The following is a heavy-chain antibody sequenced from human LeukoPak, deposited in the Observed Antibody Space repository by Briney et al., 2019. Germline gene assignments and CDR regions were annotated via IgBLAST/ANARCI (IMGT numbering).Heavy chain of an antibody. D-gene: IGHD2-2*01. V-gene: IGHV1-8*01. CDR2: MNPKNGHT. Sequence: GASVKVSCKASGYTFTSYDINWVRQATGQGLEWMGLMNPKNGHTVYAQKFQGRVTMTRDTSISTAYLELSSLRSEDTAVYYCARNLMYCNSTTCYLDYWGQGTLVTVSS. CDR1: GYTFTSYD. CDR3: ARNLMYCNSTTCYLDY. J-gene: IGHJ4*02.